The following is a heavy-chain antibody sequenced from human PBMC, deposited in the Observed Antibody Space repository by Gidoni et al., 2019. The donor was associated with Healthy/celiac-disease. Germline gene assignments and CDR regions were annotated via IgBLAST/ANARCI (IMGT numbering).Heavy chain of an antibody. CDR3: ARESIQLWLRYYFDY. V-gene: IGHV3-7*04. J-gene: IGHJ4*02. D-gene: IGHD5-18*01. CDR2: IKQDGSEK. CDR1: GVQFSSYW. Sequence: EVQLVESGGGLVQPGGTLRLSYAASGVQFSSYWMSWVRQAPGKGLEWVANIKQDGSEKYYVDSVKGRFTISRDNAKNSLYLQMNSLRAEDTAVYYCARESIQLWLRYYFDYWGQGTLVTVSS.